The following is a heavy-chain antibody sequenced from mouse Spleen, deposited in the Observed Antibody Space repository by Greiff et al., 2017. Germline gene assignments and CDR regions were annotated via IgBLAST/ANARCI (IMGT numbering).Heavy chain of an antibody. CDR3: AREKGGNWAYFDY. D-gene: IGHD4-1*01. CDR2: INPNNGGT. V-gene: IGHV1-26*01. CDR1: GYTFTDYY. J-gene: IGHJ2*01. Sequence: EVQLQQSGPELVKPGASVKISCKASGYTFTDYYMNWVKQSHGKSLEWIGDINPNNGGTSYNQKFKGKATLTVDKSSSTAYMELRSLTSEDSAVYYCAREKGGNWAYFDYWGQGTTLTVSS.